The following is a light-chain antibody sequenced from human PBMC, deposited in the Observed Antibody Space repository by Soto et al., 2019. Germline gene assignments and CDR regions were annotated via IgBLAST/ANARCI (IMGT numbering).Light chain of an antibody. CDR3: QEYNNWHPIT. Sequence: EIVMTQSPATLSVSPGERATLSCRASQSISSKFAWYQQKPGQAPRLLIYGASTRATGIPVRFRGSGSGTEFTLTITSLQSEDFAVYYCQEYNNWHPITFGGGTKVEIK. CDR1: QSISSK. CDR2: GAS. J-gene: IGKJ4*01. V-gene: IGKV3-15*01.